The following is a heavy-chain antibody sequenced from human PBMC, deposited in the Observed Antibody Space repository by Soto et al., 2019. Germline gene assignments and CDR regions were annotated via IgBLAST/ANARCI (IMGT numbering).Heavy chain of an antibody. V-gene: IGHV3-53*02. CDR2: IYTAGGT. CDR1: GFTVSNTY. Sequence: EVQLVETGGGLIQPGGSLRLSCAASGFTVSNTYMTWVRQPPGKGLECVSVIYTAGGTTYADSVTGRFIISRDNSKNTLYLQMNSLRAEDTAVDSCARALPVAKGGFDHWGQGTLVTVSS. J-gene: IGHJ5*02. D-gene: IGHD2-2*01. CDR3: ARALPVAKGGFDH.